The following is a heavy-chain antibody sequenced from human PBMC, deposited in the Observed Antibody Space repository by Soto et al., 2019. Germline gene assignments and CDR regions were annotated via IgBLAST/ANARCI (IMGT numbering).Heavy chain of an antibody. CDR2: ITSSSDTI. V-gene: IGHV3-48*02. CDR1: GFTFSSFH. J-gene: IGHJ6*02. CDR3: ARVVVVIPPGYYYAMDV. D-gene: IGHD3-22*01. Sequence: GGSLRLSCAASGFTFSSFHMNWVRQAPGRGLEWVAYITSSSDTIYYSESVKGRFTISRDNGKNSLFLQMNSLRDEDTAVYYCARVVVVIPPGYYYAMDVWGQETTVTVSS.